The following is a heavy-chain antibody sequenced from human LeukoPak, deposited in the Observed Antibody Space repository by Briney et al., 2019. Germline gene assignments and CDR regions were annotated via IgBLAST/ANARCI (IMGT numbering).Heavy chain of an antibody. J-gene: IGHJ4*02. D-gene: IGHD6-13*01. CDR2: IHHSKSS. Sequence: SETLSLTCAVSGDSINSDKWWTWVRQPPGKGLEWIGEIHHSKSSNYYPSLRRRVTIAVDKSKNQFSLELNSVTAACTAVYYWARGKMELWAGYSGDFDYWGQGTLVTVSS. V-gene: IGHV4-4*02. CDR1: GDSINSDKW. CDR3: ARGKMELWAGYSGDFDY.